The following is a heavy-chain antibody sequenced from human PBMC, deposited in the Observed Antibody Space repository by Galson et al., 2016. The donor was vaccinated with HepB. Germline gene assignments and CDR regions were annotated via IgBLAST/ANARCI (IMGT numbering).Heavy chain of an antibody. V-gene: IGHV4-39*01. CDR2: TYYSGST. Sequence: SETLSLTCTVSGGSISSSNYYWGWIRQSPGKGLEWIGSTYYSGSTYSNPSLKSRVTISIDTSKNQFSLRLSAVTAADKAVYYCARHKEYYYRPAGHSYGYYFDYWGQGTLVTVSS. D-gene: IGHD3-10*01. J-gene: IGHJ4*02. CDR3: ARHKEYYYRPAGHSYGYYFDY. CDR1: GGSISSSNYY.